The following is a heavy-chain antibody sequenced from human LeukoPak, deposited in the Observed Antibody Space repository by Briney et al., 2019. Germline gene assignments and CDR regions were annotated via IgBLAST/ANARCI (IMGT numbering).Heavy chain of an antibody. Sequence: GGSLRLSCAASGFTFSSYSMNWVRQAPGKGLEWVSYISSTGYTIYYADSVKGRFIISRDNAKISLYLQMNSLRAEDTSVYYCARVYRDYVFGAFDIWGQGTMVTVSS. CDR1: GFTFSSYS. J-gene: IGHJ3*02. D-gene: IGHD3-16*01. CDR3: ARVYRDYVFGAFDI. V-gene: IGHV3-48*04. CDR2: ISSTGYTI.